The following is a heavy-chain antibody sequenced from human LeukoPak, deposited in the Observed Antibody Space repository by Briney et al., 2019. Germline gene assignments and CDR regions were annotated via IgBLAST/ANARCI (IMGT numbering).Heavy chain of an antibody. Sequence: SVKVSCKASGFTFTSSAMQWVRQARGQRLEGIGWIVVGSGNTNYAQKFQERVSITRDMSTGKAYMQLSSLRSEDTAVYYCAAVSFSVVPAAVSDYYYMDVWGKGTTVTVSS. J-gene: IGHJ6*03. CDR3: AAVSFSVVPAAVSDYYYMDV. D-gene: IGHD2-2*01. V-gene: IGHV1-58*02. CDR1: GFTFTSSA. CDR2: IVVGSGNT.